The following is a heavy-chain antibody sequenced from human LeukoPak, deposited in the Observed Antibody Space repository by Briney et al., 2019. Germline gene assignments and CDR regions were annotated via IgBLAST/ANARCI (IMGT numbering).Heavy chain of an antibody. V-gene: IGHV3-23*01. CDR2: ISGSGGST. D-gene: IGHD3-3*01. Sequence: AGGSLRLSCAASGFTFSSYAMSWVRQAPGKGLEWGSAISGSGGSTYYADSVKGRFTISRDNSRNTMYLQMNSLRAEDTAVYYCAKEYDFWSGYYDWGQGTLVTVSS. J-gene: IGHJ4*02. CDR3: AKEYDFWSGYYD. CDR1: GFTFSSYA.